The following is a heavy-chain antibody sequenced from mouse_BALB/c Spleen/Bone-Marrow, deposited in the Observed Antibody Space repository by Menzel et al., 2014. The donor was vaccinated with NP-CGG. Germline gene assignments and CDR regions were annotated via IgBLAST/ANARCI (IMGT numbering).Heavy chain of an antibody. CDR1: GFTFTDYY. CDR2: IRNKANGYTT. J-gene: IGHJ2*01. Sequence: EVMLVESGGGLVQPGGSLRLSCATSGFTFTDYYMNWVRQPPGKALEWLGIIRNKANGYTTEYSASVKGRFTISRDNSQNILYLQMNTLRAEDSATYYCARDKGRVFFDYWGQGTTLTVSS. CDR3: ARDKGRVFFDY. V-gene: IGHV7-3*02.